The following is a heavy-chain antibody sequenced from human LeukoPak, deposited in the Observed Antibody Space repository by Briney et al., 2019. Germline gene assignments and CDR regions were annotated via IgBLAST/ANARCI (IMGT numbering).Heavy chain of an antibody. CDR2: ISGSGGST. CDR1: GFTFSSYA. Sequence: GGSLRLSCAASGFTFSSYAMSWVRQAPGKGLEWVSAISGSGGSTYYADSVKGRFTISRDNSKNTLYLQMNSLGAEDTAVYFCAKDYSSGSQYYYYAMDVWGQGTTVTVSS. J-gene: IGHJ6*02. CDR3: AKDYSSGSQYYYYAMDV. D-gene: IGHD3-22*01. V-gene: IGHV3-23*01.